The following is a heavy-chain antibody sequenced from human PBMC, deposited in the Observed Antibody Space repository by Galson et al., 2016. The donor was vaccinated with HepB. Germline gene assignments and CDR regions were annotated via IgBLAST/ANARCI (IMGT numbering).Heavy chain of an antibody. CDR2: MNPNNGDT. CDR3: TRGDSRQAFNWFDS. J-gene: IGHJ5*01. Sequence: SVKVSCKASGYTFTNNDINWVRQATGQGLEWMGRMNPNNGDTYYAQKFQGRVTMTRNTSIRTAYMELSSLRSEDTAVYYCTRGDSRQAFNWFDSWGQGTLVTVSS. V-gene: IGHV1-8*01. D-gene: IGHD6-13*01. CDR1: GYTFTNND.